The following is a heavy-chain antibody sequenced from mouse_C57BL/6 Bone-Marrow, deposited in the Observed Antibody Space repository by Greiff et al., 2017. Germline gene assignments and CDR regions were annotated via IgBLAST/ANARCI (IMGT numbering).Heavy chain of an antibody. Sequence: QVQLKQSGAELVRPGASVTLSCKASGYTFTDYEMHWVKQTPVHGLEWIGAIDPETGGTAYNQKFKGKAILTADKSSSTAYMELRSLTSEDSAVYYCTRWGITTVEVPVDYWGQGTTLTVSS. CDR1: GYTFTDYE. J-gene: IGHJ2*01. CDR3: TRWGITTVEVPVDY. D-gene: IGHD1-1*01. V-gene: IGHV1-15*01. CDR2: IDPETGGT.